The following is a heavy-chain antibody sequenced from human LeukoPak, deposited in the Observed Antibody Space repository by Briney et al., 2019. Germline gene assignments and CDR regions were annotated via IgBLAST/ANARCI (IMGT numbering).Heavy chain of an antibody. J-gene: IGHJ6*03. CDR2: IKQDGSEK. CDR1: GFTVSSKY. D-gene: IGHD1-26*01. Sequence: GGSLRLSCAASGFTVSSKYMSWVRQAPGKGLEWVANIKQDGSEKYYVDSVKGRFTISRDNAKNSLYLQMNSLRAEDTAVYYCARGEYYYYMDVWGKGTTVTVSS. CDR3: ARGEYYYYMDV. V-gene: IGHV3-7*01.